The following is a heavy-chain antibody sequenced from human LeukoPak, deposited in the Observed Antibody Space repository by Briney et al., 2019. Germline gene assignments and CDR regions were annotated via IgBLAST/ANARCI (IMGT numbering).Heavy chain of an antibody. CDR3: ARENYYDSSGFASRAFDI. J-gene: IGHJ3*02. V-gene: IGHV4-59*01. CDR2: IYCSGST. Sequence: SETLSLTCTVSGGSISSYYWSWIRQPPGKGLEWIGYIYCSGSTNYNPSLKSRVTISVDTSQNQFSLKLSSVTAADTAVYYCARENYYDSSGFASRAFDIWGQGTMVTVSS. D-gene: IGHD3-22*01. CDR1: GGSISSYY.